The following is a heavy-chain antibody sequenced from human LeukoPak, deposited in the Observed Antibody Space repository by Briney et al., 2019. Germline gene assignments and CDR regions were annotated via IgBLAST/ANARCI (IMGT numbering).Heavy chain of an antibody. J-gene: IGHJ4*02. CDR3: ATENYGSLAG. V-gene: IGHV3-7*01. D-gene: IGHD2-15*01. CDR2: IKKDGSPN. CDR1: GFTFTAYW. Sequence: GGSLRLSCAASGFTFTAYWMSWVRQAPGKGLEWVANIKKDGSPNYYVDSVKGRFTISKDNAKNSLYLQMNSLRAEDTAVYYCATENYGSLAGWGQGTLVTVSS.